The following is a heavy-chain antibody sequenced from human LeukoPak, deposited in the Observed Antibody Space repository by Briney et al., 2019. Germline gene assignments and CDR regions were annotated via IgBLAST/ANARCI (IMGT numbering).Heavy chain of an antibody. CDR2: LNPISGGT. V-gene: IGHV1-2*06. CDR1: GYTFTGHY. J-gene: IGHJ4*02. D-gene: IGHD2-2*01. CDR3: ASWPGSNCSSSSCPKSIDY. Sequence: GASVKVSCKASGYTFTGHYMHWVRQAPGQGLEWMGRLNPISGGTNYAQKFQGRVTMTRDTSISTAYLEMSGLTPDDTAVYYCASWPGSNCSSSSCPKSIDYWGQGTLVTVSS.